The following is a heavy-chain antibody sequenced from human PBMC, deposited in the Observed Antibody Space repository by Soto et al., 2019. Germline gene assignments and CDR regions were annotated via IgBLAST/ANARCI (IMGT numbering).Heavy chain of an antibody. J-gene: IGHJ2*01. V-gene: IGHV1-46*01. CDR1: GYTFTSYY. D-gene: IGHD2-2*01. Sequence: GASVKVSCKASGYTFTSYYMHWVRQAPGQGLEWMGIINPNNGNTKYPQKFQGRVTMTTDTSTRTSYMELRSLRSDDTAVYFCARDGDRCTSTRCSPWPDTHFDLWGRGTLVTVSS. CDR3: ARDGDRCTSTRCSPWPDTHFDL. CDR2: INPNNGNT.